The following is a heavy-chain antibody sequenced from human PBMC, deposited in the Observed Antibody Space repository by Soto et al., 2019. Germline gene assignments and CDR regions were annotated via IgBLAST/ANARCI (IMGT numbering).Heavy chain of an antibody. CDR1: GFTFSSYG. Sequence: QVQLVESGGGVVQPGRSLRLSCAASGFTFSSYGMHWVRQAPGKGLEWVAVISYDGSNKYYADFVKGRFTISRDNSKNTLYLQMNSLRAEDTAVYYCAKAWGAGITPRFDPWGQGTLVTVSS. V-gene: IGHV3-30*18. CDR3: AKAWGAGITPRFDP. D-gene: IGHD1-20*01. CDR2: ISYDGSNK. J-gene: IGHJ5*02.